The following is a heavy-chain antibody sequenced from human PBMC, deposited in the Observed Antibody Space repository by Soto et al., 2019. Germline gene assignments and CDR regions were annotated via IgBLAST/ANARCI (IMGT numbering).Heavy chain of an antibody. CDR3: ARRPPKTSEATATR. D-gene: IGHD2-15*01. Sequence: GASVKVSCKASGYTFTSYDINWVRQATGQGLEWMGWMNPNSGNTGYAQKFQGRVTMTRNTSISTAYMELSSLRSEDTAVYYCARRPPKTSEATATRWGQGTLVTVSS. CDR2: MNPNSGNT. CDR1: GYTFTSYD. J-gene: IGHJ4*02. V-gene: IGHV1-8*01.